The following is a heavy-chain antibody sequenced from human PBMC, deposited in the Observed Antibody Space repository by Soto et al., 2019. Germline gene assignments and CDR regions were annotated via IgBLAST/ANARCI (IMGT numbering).Heavy chain of an antibody. CDR1: GFTFSSYA. D-gene: IGHD5-12*01. CDR3: AKVVATTRGGYYYYGMDF. Sequence: GGSLRLSCAASGFTFSSYAMSWVRQAPGKGLEWASAISGSGGSTYYADSVKGRFTISRDNSKNTLYLQMNSLRAEDTAVYYCAKVVATTRGGYYYYGMDFWGQGTTVTVSS. V-gene: IGHV3-23*01. CDR2: ISGSGGST. J-gene: IGHJ6*02.